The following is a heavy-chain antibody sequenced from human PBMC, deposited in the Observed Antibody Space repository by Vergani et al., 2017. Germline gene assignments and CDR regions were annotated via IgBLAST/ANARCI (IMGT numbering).Heavy chain of an antibody. J-gene: IGHJ4*02. Sequence: EVQLVESGGGLVKPGGSLRLSCAASGFTFSSYSMNWVRQAPGKGLEWVSSISSIISNIYYADSVKGRFTISRDNSKNSLYLQMNSLRAEDTAVYYCAGVSTRLRYLGADYWGQGTLVTVSS. CDR1: GFTFSSYS. D-gene: IGHD5-12*01. CDR2: ISSIISNI. V-gene: IGHV3-21*01. CDR3: AGVSTRLRYLGADY.